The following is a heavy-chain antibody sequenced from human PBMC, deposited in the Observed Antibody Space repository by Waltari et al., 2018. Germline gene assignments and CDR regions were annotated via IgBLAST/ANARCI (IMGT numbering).Heavy chain of an antibody. V-gene: IGHV4-31*03. CDR3: ASIRILEWYLDY. J-gene: IGHJ4*02. D-gene: IGHD3-3*01. CDR1: GGSISSGGYY. Sequence: QVQLQESGPGLVKPSQTLSLTCTVSGGSISSGGYYWSWIRQHPGKGLEWIWYSYYSGSTYYNPSLKSRVTISVDTSKNQFSLKLSSVTAADTAVYYCASIRILEWYLDYWGQGTLVTVSS. CDR2: SYYSGST.